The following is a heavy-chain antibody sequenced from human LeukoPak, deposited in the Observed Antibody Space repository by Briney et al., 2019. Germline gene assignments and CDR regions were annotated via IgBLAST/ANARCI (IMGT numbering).Heavy chain of an antibody. CDR2: ISAYNGNT. D-gene: IGHD3-9*01. Sequence: VASVKVSCKASAYTFTSYGISWVRQAPGQGLEWMGWISAYNGNTNYAQKLQGRVTMTTDTSTSTAYMGLRSLRSDDTAVYYCARDQEELRYFDWSCAFDIWGQGTMVTVSS. V-gene: IGHV1-18*01. J-gene: IGHJ3*02. CDR1: AYTFTSYG. CDR3: ARDQEELRYFDWSCAFDI.